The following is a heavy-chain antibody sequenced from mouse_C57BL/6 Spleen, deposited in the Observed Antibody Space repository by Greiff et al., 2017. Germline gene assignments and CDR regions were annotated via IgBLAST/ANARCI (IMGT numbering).Heavy chain of an antibody. V-gene: IGHV1-58*01. CDR2: IYIGNGYT. Sequence: DVKLVESGAELVRPGSSVKMSCKTSGYTFTSYGINWVKQRPGQGLEWIGYIYIGNGYTEYNEKFKGKATLTSDTSSSTAYMQLSSLTSEDSAIYFCARYYGNYLYYFDYWGQGTTLTVSS. CDR3: ARYYGNYLYYFDY. J-gene: IGHJ2*01. CDR1: GYTFTSYG. D-gene: IGHD2-1*01.